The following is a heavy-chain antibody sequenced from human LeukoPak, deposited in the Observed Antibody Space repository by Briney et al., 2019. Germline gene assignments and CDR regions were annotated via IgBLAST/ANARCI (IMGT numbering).Heavy chain of an antibody. Sequence: GGSLRLSCAASGFTFSSYSMNWVRQAPGKGLEWVSYISGSSTTIYYADSVKGRFTISRDNAKNSLYLQINSLRDEDTAVYYCARDPQHLVDLYYYYYYMDVWGKGTTVTASS. D-gene: IGHD6-13*01. CDR3: ARDPQHLVDLYYYYYYMDV. CDR2: ISGSSTTI. V-gene: IGHV3-48*02. CDR1: GFTFSSYS. J-gene: IGHJ6*03.